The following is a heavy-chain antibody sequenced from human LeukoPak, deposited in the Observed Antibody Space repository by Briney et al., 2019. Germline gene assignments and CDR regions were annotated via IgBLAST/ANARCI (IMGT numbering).Heavy chain of an antibody. CDR1: GFTFSSYA. J-gene: IGHJ4*02. D-gene: IGHD1-14*01. CDR2: ISGSGGST. Sequence: GGSLRLSCAASGFTFSSYAMSWVRQAPGKGLEWVSDISGSGGSTYYADSVKGRFTISRDNSKNTLYLQMNSLRAEDTAVYYCASRPADGRGIIIPFDYWAQGTLVTVSS. V-gene: IGHV3-23*01. CDR3: ASRPADGRGIIIPFDY.